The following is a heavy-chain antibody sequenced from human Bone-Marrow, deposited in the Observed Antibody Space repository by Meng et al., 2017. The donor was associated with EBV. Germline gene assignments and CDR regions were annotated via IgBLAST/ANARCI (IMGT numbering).Heavy chain of an antibody. CDR1: EFTLRRYW. J-gene: IGHJ4*02. V-gene: IGHV3-74*01. CDR3: SRDLAGSDDY. CDR2: INEDGTIT. Sequence: LLWSGGALVQPGGSLRLSCAASEFTLRRYWMHWVRQGPGKEPLWVSRINEDGTITNYADSVKGRFTISRDNAKNTLYLQMNNLRAEDTAVYYCSRDLAGSDDYWGRGTLVTVSS. D-gene: IGHD1-14*01.